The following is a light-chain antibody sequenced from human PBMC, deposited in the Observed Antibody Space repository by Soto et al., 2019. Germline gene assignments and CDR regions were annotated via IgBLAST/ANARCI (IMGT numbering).Light chain of an antibody. Sequence: DIQMTQSPSSLSASVGDRVTITCRASQSISNHLNWYQKKPGKAPKLLIYAASSLQSVVPSRFSDSGSGTDYTLTISSLQPEDFATYYCQESYSTLMYTFGQGTKMEIK. CDR3: QESYSTLMYT. CDR2: AAS. J-gene: IGKJ2*01. CDR1: QSISNH. V-gene: IGKV1-39*01.